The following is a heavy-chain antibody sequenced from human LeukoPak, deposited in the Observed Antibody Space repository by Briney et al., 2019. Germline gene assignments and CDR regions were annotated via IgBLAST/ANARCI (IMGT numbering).Heavy chain of an antibody. CDR3: ARVLVTTVTQNDAFDI. Sequence: GASVKVSCKASGYTFTGYYIHWVRQAPGQGLEWMGWINPNSGGTNYAQKFQGRVTMTRDTSISTAYMELSRLRSDDTAVYYCARVLVTTVTQNDAFDIWGQGTMVTVSS. CDR2: INPNSGGT. CDR1: GYTFTGYY. J-gene: IGHJ3*02. D-gene: IGHD4-17*01. V-gene: IGHV1-2*02.